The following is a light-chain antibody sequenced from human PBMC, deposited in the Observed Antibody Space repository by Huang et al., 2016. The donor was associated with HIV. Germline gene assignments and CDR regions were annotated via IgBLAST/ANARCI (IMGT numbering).Light chain of an antibody. J-gene: IGKJ4*01. CDR1: RSVRSY. V-gene: IGKV3-11*01. Sequence: EIVLTQSPATLSLSPGERATLSCRASRSVRSYLAWYQQKPGQAPRLLIYYASNRATGIPARFSGSGSGTDFTLTISNLQSEDFAVYYCQQRSAWPLTFGGGTKVEI. CDR2: YAS. CDR3: QQRSAWPLT.